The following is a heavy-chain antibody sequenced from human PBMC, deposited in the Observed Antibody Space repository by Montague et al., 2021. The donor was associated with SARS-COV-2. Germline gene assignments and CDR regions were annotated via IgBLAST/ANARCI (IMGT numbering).Heavy chain of an antibody. V-gene: IGHV4-59*02. CDR2: IYSVGST. CDR3: ARETKTADALDI. CDR1: GASVGSSD. Sequence: SETLSLTCTVSGASVGSSDWGWIRQPPGKGLEWIGYIYSVGSTEYKPSLKSRATISRDKSKNQFSLKVRSVTAADTAVYYCARETKTADALDIWGQGTMVTGSS. J-gene: IGHJ3*02. D-gene: IGHD1-14*01.